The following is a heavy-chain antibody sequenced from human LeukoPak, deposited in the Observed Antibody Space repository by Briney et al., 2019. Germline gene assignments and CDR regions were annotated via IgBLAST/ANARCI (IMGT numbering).Heavy chain of an antibody. CDR1: GGSISSDTYY. CDR2: VYYSGNT. Sequence: SETLSLTCTVSGGSISSDTYYWGWIRQPPGKGLEWIGSVYYSGNTNYNPSLKSRVTISVDTSKNQFSLKLSSVTAADTAVYYCARGTPPYYYYDSSALRATFDYWGQGTLVTVSS. J-gene: IGHJ4*02. D-gene: IGHD3-22*01. V-gene: IGHV4-39*07. CDR3: ARGTPPYYYYDSSALRATFDY.